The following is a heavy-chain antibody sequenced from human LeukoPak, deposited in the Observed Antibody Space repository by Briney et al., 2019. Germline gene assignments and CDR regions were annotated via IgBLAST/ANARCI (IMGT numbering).Heavy chain of an antibody. CDR1: GGSFSGYY. V-gene: IGHV4-34*01. CDR3: ARFHYYDSSGYYTRYNWFDH. D-gene: IGHD3-22*01. Sequence: SETLSLTCAVYGGSFSGYYWSWIRQPPGKGLEWIGEINHSGSTNYNPSLKSRVTISVDTSKNQFSLKLSSVTAADTAVYYCARFHYYDSSGYYTRYNWFDHWGQGTLVTVSS. J-gene: IGHJ5*02. CDR2: INHSGST.